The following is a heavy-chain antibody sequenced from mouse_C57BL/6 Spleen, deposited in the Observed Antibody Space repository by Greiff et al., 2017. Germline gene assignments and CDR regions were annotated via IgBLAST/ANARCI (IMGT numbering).Heavy chain of an antibody. V-gene: IGHV3-6*01. CDR1: GYSITSGYY. CDR3: ARPPTVVDWYFDV. Sequence: EVQLVESGPGLVKPSQSLSLTCSVTGYSITSGYYWNWIRQFPGNKLEWMGYISYDGSNNYNPSLKNRISITRDTSKNQFFLKLNSVTTEDTATYYCARPPTVVDWYFDVWGTGTTVTVSS. D-gene: IGHD1-1*01. J-gene: IGHJ1*03. CDR2: ISYDGSN.